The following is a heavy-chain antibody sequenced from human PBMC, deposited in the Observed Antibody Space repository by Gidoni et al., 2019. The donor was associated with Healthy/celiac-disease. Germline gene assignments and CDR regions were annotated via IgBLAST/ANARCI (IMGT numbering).Heavy chain of an antibody. CDR1: GYSFTSYW. D-gene: IGHD4-17*01. CDR2: IDPSDSYT. CDR3: ARHADYGDYSVDY. J-gene: IGHJ4*02. Sequence: EVQLVQSGAEVNKPGESLMISCKGSGYSFTSYWISWLRQMPGKGLEWMGRIDPSDSYTNYSPSFQGHVTISADKSISTAYLQWSRLKDTDTAMYYCARHADYGDYSVDYWGQGTLVTVSS. V-gene: IGHV5-10-1*01.